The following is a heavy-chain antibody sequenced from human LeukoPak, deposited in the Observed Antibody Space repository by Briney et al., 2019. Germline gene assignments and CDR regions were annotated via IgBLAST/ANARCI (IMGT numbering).Heavy chain of an antibody. CDR1: GFTFSSYA. CDR2: ISGSGNTT. Sequence: GGSLTLSCAASGFTFSSYAMNWVRQPPGRGLEWVSSISGSGNTTHYAPSVQGRFNITRDNSNNTLYLQMNSMRGEDTAVYYCAKDMGSDWYGGPYYWGQGTLVTVSS. V-gene: IGHV3-23*01. J-gene: IGHJ4*02. CDR3: AKDMGSDWYGGPYY. D-gene: IGHD3-10*01.